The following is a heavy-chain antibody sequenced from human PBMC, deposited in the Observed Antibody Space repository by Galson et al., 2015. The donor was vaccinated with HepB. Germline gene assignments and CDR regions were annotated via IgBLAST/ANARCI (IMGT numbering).Heavy chain of an antibody. D-gene: IGHD6-19*01. CDR2: FDPEDGET. Sequence: SVKVSCKVSGYTLTDLSMHWVRQAPGKGLEWMGGFDPEDGETIYAQKFQGRVTMTEDTSTDTAYMELSSLRSEDTAVYYCARIGGSGWAPFDYWGQGTLVTASS. CDR1: GYTLTDLS. CDR3: ARIGGSGWAPFDY. J-gene: IGHJ4*02. V-gene: IGHV1-24*01.